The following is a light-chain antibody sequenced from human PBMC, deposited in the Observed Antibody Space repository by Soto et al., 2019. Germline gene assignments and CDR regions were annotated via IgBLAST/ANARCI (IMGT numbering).Light chain of an antibody. CDR3: SSYPSSSTLV. J-gene: IGLJ2*01. V-gene: IGLV2-14*01. CDR2: EVS. CDR1: SSDVGGYNY. Sequence: QSALTQPASVSGSPGQSITISCTGTSSDVGGYNYVSWYQQHPGKAPKLMIYEVSNRPSGVSNRFSGSKSGNTASLTISGLQAEAEADYYFSSYPSSSTLVFGGGTKLTVL.